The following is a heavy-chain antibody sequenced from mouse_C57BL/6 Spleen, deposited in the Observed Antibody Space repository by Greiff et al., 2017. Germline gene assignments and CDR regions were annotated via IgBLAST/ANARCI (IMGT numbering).Heavy chain of an antibody. CDR1: GYTFTSYW. D-gene: IGHD1-1*01. Sequence: VQLQQPGAELVRPGSSVKLSCKASGYTFTSYWMDWVKQRPGQGLEWIGNIYPSDSETHYNQKFKDKATLTVDKSSSTAYMQLSSLTSEDSAVYYCARGTTVVHAMDYWGQGTSVTVSS. CDR3: ARGTTVVHAMDY. V-gene: IGHV1-61*01. CDR2: IYPSDSET. J-gene: IGHJ4*01.